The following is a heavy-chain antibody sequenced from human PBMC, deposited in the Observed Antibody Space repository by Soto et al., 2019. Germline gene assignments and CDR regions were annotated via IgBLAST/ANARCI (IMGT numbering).Heavy chain of an antibody. CDR2: IRVYNGNT. V-gene: IGHV1-18*01. CDR1: GYTFTSYG. CDR3: ARGAIWFGEFYYYMDV. D-gene: IGHD3-10*01. J-gene: IGHJ6*03. Sequence: ASVKVSCKASGYTFTSYGISWVRQAPGQGLEWMGWIRVYNGNTNYAQKLQGRVTMTTDTSTSTAYMELRSLRSDDTAVYYCARGAIWFGEFYYYMDVWGKGTTVTVSS.